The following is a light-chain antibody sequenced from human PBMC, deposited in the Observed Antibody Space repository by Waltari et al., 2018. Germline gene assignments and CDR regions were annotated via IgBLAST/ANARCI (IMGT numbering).Light chain of an antibody. J-gene: IGKJ4*01. CDR1: PGIVNF. CDR3: QKYNAAPLI. CDR2: NAS. V-gene: IGKV1-27*01. Sequence: IQLTQSPSSLAASVGDRVTITCRARPGIVNFLAWYQQKPGKVPRLLISNASTLQSGVPPRFSGSGSGTEFTLTIAGLQPEDVATYYCQKYNAAPLICGGGTKVEIK.